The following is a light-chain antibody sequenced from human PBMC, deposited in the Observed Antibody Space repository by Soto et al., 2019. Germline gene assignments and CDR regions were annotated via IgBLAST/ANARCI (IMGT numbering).Light chain of an antibody. CDR1: STDVGGYKY. CDR2: DVT. CDR3: LSYTSSNTYV. V-gene: IGLV2-14*01. J-gene: IGLJ1*01. Sequence: QSVLTQPASVSGSPGQSITISCTGTSTDVGGYKYVSWYQQHPGKAPKFMIYDVTSRPSGISNRFSGSKPGNTAFLIISGLQAEDEADYYCLSYTSSNTYVFGTGTKVTVL.